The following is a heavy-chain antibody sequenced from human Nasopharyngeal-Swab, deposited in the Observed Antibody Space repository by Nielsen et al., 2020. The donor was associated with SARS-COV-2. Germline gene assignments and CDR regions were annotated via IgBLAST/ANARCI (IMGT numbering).Heavy chain of an antibody. J-gene: IGHJ4*02. D-gene: IGHD3-3*01. V-gene: IGHV4-34*01. CDR2: INHSGST. CDR3: ASPTIFGVIALDY. CDR1: GGSFSGYY. Sequence: SETLSLTCAVYGGSFSGYYWSWIRQPPGKGLEWIGEINHSGSTNYNPSLKSRVTISVDTSKNQFSLKLSSVTAADTAVYYCASPTIFGVIALDYWGQGTLVTVSS.